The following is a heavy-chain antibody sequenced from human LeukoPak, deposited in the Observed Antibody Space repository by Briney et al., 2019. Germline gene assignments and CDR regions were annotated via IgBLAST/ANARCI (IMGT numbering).Heavy chain of an antibody. D-gene: IGHD6-19*01. J-gene: IGHJ6*03. Sequence: PSKTLSLTCTVSGGSISSYYWSWIRQPPGKGLEWIGYIYYSGSTNYNPSLKSRVTISVDTSKNQFSLKLSSVTAADTAVYYCARQDRGSGWYGSYYYYYYYMDVWGKGTTVTISS. CDR2: IYYSGST. CDR1: GGSISSYY. CDR3: ARQDRGSGWYGSYYYYYYYMDV. V-gene: IGHV4-59*08.